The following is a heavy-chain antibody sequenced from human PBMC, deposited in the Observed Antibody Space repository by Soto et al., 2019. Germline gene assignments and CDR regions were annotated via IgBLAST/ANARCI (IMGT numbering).Heavy chain of an antibody. CDR3: ARGILGYYYAMDV. CDR1: GFTFRSYW. J-gene: IGHJ6*02. CDR2: INNDGRTT. Sequence: GGSLRLSCAASGFTFRSYWVHWVRQTPGTGLVWVSRINNDGRTTIYADSVKGRFSISRDNTKNTLYLEMNSLRGEDTALYYCARGILGYYYAMDVWGQGTTVTVSS. V-gene: IGHV3-74*01.